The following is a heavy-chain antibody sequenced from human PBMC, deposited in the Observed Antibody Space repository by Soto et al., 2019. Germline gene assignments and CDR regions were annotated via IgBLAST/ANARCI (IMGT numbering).Heavy chain of an antibody. CDR2: IYYSGIT. Sequence: QVQLQESGPGLVKPSETLSLTCTVSGGSISSNYWSWIRQPPGRGLEWIGFIYYSGITDSNPSLKSRVTISLDTSTNQLSLRLSSGTASNTAVYYCARPRGIAPAVWYFDLWGRGTLVTVSS. J-gene: IGHJ2*01. CDR1: GGSISSNY. V-gene: IGHV4-59*08. CDR3: ARPRGIAPAVWYFDL. D-gene: IGHD6-13*01.